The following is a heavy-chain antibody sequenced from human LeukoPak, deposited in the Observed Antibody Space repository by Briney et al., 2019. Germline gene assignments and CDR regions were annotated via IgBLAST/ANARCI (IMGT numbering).Heavy chain of an antibody. D-gene: IGHD3-9*01. V-gene: IGHV4-38-2*02. CDR1: NYSITSGYY. CDR2: IYHSGTT. Sequence: PSETLSLTCTVSNYSITSGYYWGWIRQPPGKGLEWIGSIYHSGTTYYNPSLKSRVTISVDTSKNQFSLNLNSVTAADTAVYYCARVSRGYGIFYWGQGTLVTVSS. J-gene: IGHJ4*02. CDR3: ARVSRGYGIFY.